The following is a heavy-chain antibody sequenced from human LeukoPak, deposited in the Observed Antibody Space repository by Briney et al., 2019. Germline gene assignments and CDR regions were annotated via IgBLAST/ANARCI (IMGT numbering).Heavy chain of an antibody. D-gene: IGHD1-26*01. J-gene: IGHJ4*02. CDR2: ISTTGDYI. CDR1: VFTFSNYS. V-gene: IGHV3-21*01. Sequence: GGSLRLSCAASVFTFSNYSMNWVRQAPGKGLEWVASISTTGDYIYYADSVKGRFTISRDNAKNTLYLQMNSLRAEDTAVYYCAKLVGATDFDYWGQGTLVTVSS. CDR3: AKLVGATDFDY.